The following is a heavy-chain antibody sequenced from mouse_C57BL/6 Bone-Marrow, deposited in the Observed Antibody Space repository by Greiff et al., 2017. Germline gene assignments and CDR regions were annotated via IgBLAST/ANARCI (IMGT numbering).Heavy chain of an antibody. J-gene: IGHJ2*01. V-gene: IGHV1-18*01. CDR2: INPNNGGT. CDR3: ARSGTTVVATSYYFDY. D-gene: IGHD1-1*01. Sequence: VQLKESGPELVKPGASVKIPCKASGYTFTDYNMDWVKQSHGKSLEWIGDINPNNGGTIYNQKFKGKATLTVDKSSSTAYMELRSLTSEDTAVYYCARSGTTVVATSYYFDYWGQGTTLTVSS. CDR1: GYTFTDYN.